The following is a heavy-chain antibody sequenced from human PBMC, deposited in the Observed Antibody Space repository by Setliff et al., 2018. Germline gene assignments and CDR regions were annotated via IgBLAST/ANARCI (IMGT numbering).Heavy chain of an antibody. CDR1: GGSIINSYY. D-gene: IGHD5-12*01. Sequence: ASEPLSLTCTVSGGSIINSYYWSWIRQPAGKGLEWIGRISTSGNTNYNPSLKSRVTVSLDTSKNQFSLKLTSMTAADTAVYYCARDQWVRSPPLYFSYSMDVWGQGTTVTVSS. CDR3: ARDQWVRSPPLYFSYSMDV. V-gene: IGHV4-4*07. CDR2: ISTSGNT. J-gene: IGHJ6*02.